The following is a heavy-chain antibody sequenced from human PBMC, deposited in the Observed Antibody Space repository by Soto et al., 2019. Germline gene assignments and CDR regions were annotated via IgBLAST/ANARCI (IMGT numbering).Heavy chain of an antibody. Sequence: GGSLRLSCSASGFTFSSYAMHWVRQAPGKGLEYVSAISSNGGSTYYADSVKGRFTISRDNSKNTLYLQMSSLRAEDTAVYYCVKATPYDYVWGSYRPGWSDYNWFDPWGQGTLVTVSS. CDR3: VKATPYDYVWGSYRPGWSDYNWFDP. D-gene: IGHD3-16*02. CDR1: GFTFSSYA. V-gene: IGHV3-64D*08. CDR2: ISSNGGST. J-gene: IGHJ5*02.